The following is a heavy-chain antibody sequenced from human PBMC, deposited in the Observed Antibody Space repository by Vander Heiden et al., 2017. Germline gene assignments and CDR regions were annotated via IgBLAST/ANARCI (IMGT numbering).Heavy chain of an antibody. CDR2: ITFDGTSK. V-gene: IGHV3-30*18. CDR3: ANSQGYYYGMDV. J-gene: IGHJ6*02. Sequence: QVQLVESGGGVVHPGRSLRLSCAASGFTFSSYGMHWVRQFPGKGLEWVAVITFDGTSKYHADSVEGRFTISRDNSKNTLYLQMNSLRIEDTAVYYCANSQGYYYGMDVWGQGTTVTVSS. CDR1: GFTFSSYG.